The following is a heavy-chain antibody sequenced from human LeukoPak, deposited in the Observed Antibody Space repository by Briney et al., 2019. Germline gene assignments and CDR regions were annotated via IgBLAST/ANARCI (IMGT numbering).Heavy chain of an antibody. CDR2: ISSSSSYI. CDR1: GFTFSSYS. V-gene: IGHV3-21*01. J-gene: IGHJ3*02. D-gene: IGHD2-2*01. CDR3: ARDRGIVVVPAAGDAFDI. Sequence: GGSLRLSCAASGFTFSSYSMNWVRQAPGKGLEWVSSISSSSSYIYYADSVKGRFTISRDNAKNSLYLQMNSLRAEDTAVYYCARDRGIVVVPAAGDAFDIWGQGTMVTVSS.